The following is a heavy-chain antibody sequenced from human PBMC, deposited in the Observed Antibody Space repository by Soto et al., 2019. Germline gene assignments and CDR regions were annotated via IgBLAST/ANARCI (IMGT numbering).Heavy chain of an antibody. CDR1: GFTFSSYE. V-gene: IGHV3-48*03. CDR2: ISSSGSTI. D-gene: IGHD4-17*01. J-gene: IGHJ3*02. Sequence: GGSLRLSCAASGFTFSSYEMNWVRQAPGKGLEWVSYISSSGSTIYYADSVKGRFTISRDNAKNSLYLQMNSLRAEDTAVYYCARLKGVTTVTTFAFDIWGQGTMVTVSS. CDR3: ARLKGVTTVTTFAFDI.